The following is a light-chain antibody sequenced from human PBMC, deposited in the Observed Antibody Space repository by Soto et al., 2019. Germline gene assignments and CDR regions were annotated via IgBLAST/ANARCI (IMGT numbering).Light chain of an antibody. CDR1: QSVSSNY. Sequence: ELVLTQSPGTLSLSPGERATFSCRASQSVSSNYLAWYQQKPGQAPRLLIYGAFKRATGIPDRFSGSGSGTDFTLTISRLEPEDFAVYYCQQYSSSPLTFGGGTKV. J-gene: IGKJ4*01. V-gene: IGKV3-20*01. CDR3: QQYSSSPLT. CDR2: GAF.